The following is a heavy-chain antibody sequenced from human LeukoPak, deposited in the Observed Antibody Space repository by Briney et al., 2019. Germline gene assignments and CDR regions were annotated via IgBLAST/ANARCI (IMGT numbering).Heavy chain of an antibody. Sequence: PGGSLRLSCAASGFTFSSYEMNWVRQAPGKGLEWVSYISSSGSPIYHADSVKGRFTISRDNAKNSLYLQMNSLRAEDTAVYYCATVRMGDFWTGYSSDYWGQGTLVTVSS. V-gene: IGHV3-48*03. CDR3: ATVRMGDFWTGYSSDY. CDR2: ISSSGSPI. J-gene: IGHJ4*02. CDR1: GFTFSSYE. D-gene: IGHD3/OR15-3a*01.